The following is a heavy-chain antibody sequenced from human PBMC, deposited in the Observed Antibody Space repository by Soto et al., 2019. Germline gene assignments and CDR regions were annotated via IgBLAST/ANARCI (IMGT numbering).Heavy chain of an antibody. D-gene: IGHD6-19*01. Sequence: GGSLRLSCAASGFTFSSYAMSWVRQAPGKGLEWVSAISGSGGSTYYADSVKGRFTISRDNSKNTLYLQMNSLRAEDTAVYYCAKEFIAAAGTGEYSSGWYGAFDIWGQGTMVTVSS. CDR3: AKEFIAAAGTGEYSSGWYGAFDI. CDR1: GFTFSSYA. CDR2: ISGSGGST. V-gene: IGHV3-23*01. J-gene: IGHJ3*02.